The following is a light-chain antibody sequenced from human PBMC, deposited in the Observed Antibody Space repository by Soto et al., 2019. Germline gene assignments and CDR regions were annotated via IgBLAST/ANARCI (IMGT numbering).Light chain of an antibody. CDR2: DAS. CDR3: QQYTTSPFT. CDR1: QSVGSH. V-gene: IGKV3-20*01. J-gene: IGKJ3*01. Sequence: EIVLTQSPATLSVSPGETASLSCRASQSVGSHLAWYQQKPGQAPRLLIHDASSRATGIPPRFSGSGSGADFTLTISRLEPEDFAVYYCQQYTTSPFTFGPGTKVDIK.